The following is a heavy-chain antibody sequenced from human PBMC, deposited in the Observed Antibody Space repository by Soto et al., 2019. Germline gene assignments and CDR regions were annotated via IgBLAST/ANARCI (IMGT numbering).Heavy chain of an antibody. J-gene: IGHJ4*02. CDR2: ISYDGSNK. Sequence: GGSLRLSCAASGFTFSSYAMHWVRQAPGKGLEWVAVISYDGSNKYYADSVKGRFTISRDNSKNTLYLQMNSLRAEDTAVYYCASREGSSGWYGVDYWGQGTLVTVSS. V-gene: IGHV3-30*04. CDR1: GFTFSSYA. CDR3: ASREGSSGWYGVDY. D-gene: IGHD6-19*01.